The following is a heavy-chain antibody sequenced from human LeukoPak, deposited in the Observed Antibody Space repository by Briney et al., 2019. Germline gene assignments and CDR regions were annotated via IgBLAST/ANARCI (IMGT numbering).Heavy chain of an antibody. CDR1: GYTFTSYD. V-gene: IGHV1-8*03. J-gene: IGHJ5*02. Sequence: GASVKVSCKASGYTFTSYDINWVRQATGQGLEWMGWMNPNSGNTGYAQKFQGRVTITADESTSTAYMELSSLGSEDTAVYYCARDNRQDWFDPWGQGTLVTVSS. CDR3: ARDNRQDWFDP. D-gene: IGHD2/OR15-2a*01. CDR2: MNPNSGNT.